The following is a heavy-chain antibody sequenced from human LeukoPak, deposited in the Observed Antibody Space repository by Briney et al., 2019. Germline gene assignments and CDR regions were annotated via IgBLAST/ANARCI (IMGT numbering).Heavy chain of an antibody. CDR3: ASQEEAVWPEPLDY. CDR1: GFTFSKYN. J-gene: IGHJ4*02. Sequence: KAGGSLRLSCAASGFTFSKYNMNWVRQAPGKGLEWVLSISTSSIYIYYADSVKGRFTVSRDNAKNSLYLQMNSLRAEDTAVYYCASQEEAVWPEPLDYWAQGTLVTVSS. D-gene: IGHD1-14*01. V-gene: IGHV3-21*01. CDR2: ISTSSIYI.